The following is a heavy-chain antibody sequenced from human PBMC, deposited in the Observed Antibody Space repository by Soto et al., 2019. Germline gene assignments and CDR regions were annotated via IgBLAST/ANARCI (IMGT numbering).Heavy chain of an antibody. J-gene: IGHJ6*02. D-gene: IGHD3-3*01. CDR1: GGTFSSYA. CDR3: ARTVREWSGYQPSYYYYYGMDV. V-gene: IGHV1-69*12. CDR2: IIPIFGTA. Sequence: QVQLVQSGAEVKKPGSSVKVSCKASGGTFSSYAISWVRQAPGQGLEWMGGIIPIFGTANYAQKFQGRVTITADESTSXXYXEXXSLRAEDTAVYYCARTVREWSGYQPSYYYYYGMDVWGQGTTVTVSS.